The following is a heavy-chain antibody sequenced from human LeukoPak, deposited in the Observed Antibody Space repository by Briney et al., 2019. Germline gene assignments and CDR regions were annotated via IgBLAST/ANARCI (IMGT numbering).Heavy chain of an antibody. CDR3: ARVQVAGPLDY. J-gene: IGHJ4*02. CDR2: VYYSGSN. D-gene: IGHD6-19*01. Sequence: SETLSLTCTVSGYSISSGYYWGWIRQSPGKGLEWIGSVYYSGSNLDNPSLKSRVFISVDTSKNHVSLRLSSVTAADTAVYYCARVQVAGPLDYWGQGTLVTASS. V-gene: IGHV4-38-2*02. CDR1: GYSISSGYY.